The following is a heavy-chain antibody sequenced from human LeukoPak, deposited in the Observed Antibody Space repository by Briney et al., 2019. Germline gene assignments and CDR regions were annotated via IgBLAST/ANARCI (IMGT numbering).Heavy chain of an antibody. D-gene: IGHD2-2*01. CDR3: ARGGDIVVVPAAKLDYYYGMDV. J-gene: IGHJ6*02. V-gene: IGHV3-23*01. Sequence: PWGALRLSCAASGFTFSSYSMSWVRQAPGKGLEWVSAISGSGGSTYYADSVKGRFTISRDNSKNTLYLQMNSLRAEDTAVYYCARGGDIVVVPAAKLDYYYGMDVWGQGTTVTVSS. CDR2: ISGSGGST. CDR1: GFTFSSYS.